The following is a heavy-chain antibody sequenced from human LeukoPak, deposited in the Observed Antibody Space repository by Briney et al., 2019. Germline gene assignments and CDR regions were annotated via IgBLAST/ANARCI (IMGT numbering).Heavy chain of an antibody. Sequence: SVTLSLTCTVSGGSISSYYWSWIRQPPGKGLEWIGYIYYSGSTNYNPPLKSRVTISVDTSKNQFSLKLSSVTAADTAVYYCARRKEDFDYWGQGTLVTVSS. CDR3: ARRKEDFDY. J-gene: IGHJ4*02. CDR1: GGSISSYY. V-gene: IGHV4-59*08. CDR2: IYYSGST.